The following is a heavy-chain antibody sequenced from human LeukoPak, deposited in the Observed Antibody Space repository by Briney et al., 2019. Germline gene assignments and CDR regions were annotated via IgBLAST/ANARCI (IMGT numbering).Heavy chain of an antibody. J-gene: IGHJ5*02. CDR3: ARVGLGYCSGGTCSPGWFDP. V-gene: IGHV4-59*01. CDR2: IYDSGTT. CDR1: GGSISSYY. Sequence: SETLSLTCTVSGGSISSYYWSWIRQPTGKGLEWMGFIYDSGTTNYNPSLKSRVTISVDTSKNQFSLKLSSVTAADTAVYFCARVGLGYCSGGTCSPGWFDPWGQGTLVTVST. D-gene: IGHD2-15*01.